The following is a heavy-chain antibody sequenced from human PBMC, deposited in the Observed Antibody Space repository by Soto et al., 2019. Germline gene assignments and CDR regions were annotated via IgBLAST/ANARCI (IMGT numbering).Heavy chain of an antibody. CDR3: ARLSRDGYNHRNYYYYYGMDV. V-gene: IGHV5-51*01. CDR2: IYPGGSDT. D-gene: IGHD5-12*01. Sequence: GESLKISCKGSGYSFTSYWIGWVRQMPGKGLEWMGIIYPGGSDTRYSPSFQGQVTISADKSISTAYLQWSSLKASDTAMYYCARLSRDGYNHRNYYYYYGMDVWGQGTTVTVSS. J-gene: IGHJ6*02. CDR1: GYSFTSYW.